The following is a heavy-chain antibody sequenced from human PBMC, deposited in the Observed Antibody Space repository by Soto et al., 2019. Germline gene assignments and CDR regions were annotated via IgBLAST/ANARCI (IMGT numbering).Heavy chain of an antibody. CDR2: VYYSGST. V-gene: IGHV4-39*01. D-gene: IGHD5-18*01. Sequence: PSGSLSLTCTFSGGSVTNSSYYWVWIRQSPGKGLEWIGSVYYSGSTYYNPSLKSRVTISVDTSKNQFSLKLSSVTAADTAVYYCARQIQLWSLFDYWGQGTLVTVSS. J-gene: IGHJ4*02. CDR3: ARQIQLWSLFDY. CDR1: GGSVTNSSYY.